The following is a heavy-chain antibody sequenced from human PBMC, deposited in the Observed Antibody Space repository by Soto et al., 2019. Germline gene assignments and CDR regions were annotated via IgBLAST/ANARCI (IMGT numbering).Heavy chain of an antibody. CDR3: VKDIRGGSGYGMDV. J-gene: IGHJ6*02. CDR1: GFTFGDFT. Sequence: GGSLRLSCAASGFTFGDFTMHWVRQAPGKGLQWVSLISWDGVSTYYADSVEDRFTISRDNSKNSLFLQMNSLRTDDTAFYYCVKDIRGGSGYGMDVWGQGTTVTVSS. V-gene: IGHV3-43*01. D-gene: IGHD3-10*01. CDR2: ISWDGVST.